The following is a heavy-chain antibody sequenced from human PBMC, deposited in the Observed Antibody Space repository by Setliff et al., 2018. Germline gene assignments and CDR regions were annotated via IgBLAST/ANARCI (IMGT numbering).Heavy chain of an antibody. J-gene: IGHJ6*02. CDR1: GYSISSGYY. CDR2: IYHSGST. Sequence: KPSDTLSLTCAVSGYSISSGYYWGWIRQPPGKGLEWIGSIYHSGSTYYNPSLKSRVTISVDTSKNQFSLKLSSVTAADTAVYYCARHRSGRLPSDCSSTSCYRIARYYYYGMDVWGQGTTVTVSS. D-gene: IGHD2-2*02. V-gene: IGHV4-38-2*01. CDR3: ARHRSGRLPSDCSSTSCYRIARYYYYGMDV.